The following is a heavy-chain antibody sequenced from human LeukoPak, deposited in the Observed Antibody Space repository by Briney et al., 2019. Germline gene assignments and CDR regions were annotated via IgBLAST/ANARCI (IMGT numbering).Heavy chain of an antibody. Sequence: SETLSLTCTVSGVSISSGGYYWSWIRQHPGKGLEWIGYIYYSGSTYYNPSLKSRVTVSVDTSKNQFSLKLSSVTAADTAVYYCARASLGLHYYDSGGYFFGRWGQGTLVTVSS. V-gene: IGHV4-31*03. J-gene: IGHJ4*02. D-gene: IGHD3-22*01. CDR3: ARASLGLHYYDSGGYFFGR. CDR1: GVSISSGGYY. CDR2: IYYSGST.